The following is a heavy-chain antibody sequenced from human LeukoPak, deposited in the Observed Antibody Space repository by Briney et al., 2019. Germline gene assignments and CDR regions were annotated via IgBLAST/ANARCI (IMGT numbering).Heavy chain of an antibody. CDR3: ARSYGSGTYPFDY. V-gene: IGHV3-72*01. CDR2: TRKKVNSYTT. Sequence: PGRSLRLSCAASGFTFSDHYMDWVRQAPGKGLEWVGRTRKKVNSYTTEYAASVKGRFTISRDDSKNSLYLQMNSLKTEDTAVHYCARSYGSGTYPFDYWGQGTLVTVSS. D-gene: IGHD3-10*01. J-gene: IGHJ4*02. CDR1: GFTFSDHY.